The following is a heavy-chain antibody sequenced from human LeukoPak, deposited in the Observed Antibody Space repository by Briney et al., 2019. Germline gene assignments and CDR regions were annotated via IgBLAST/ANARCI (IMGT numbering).Heavy chain of an antibody. CDR1: GFSLSTSGVG. J-gene: IGHJ4*02. CDR2: IYWDDDK. CDR3: ARYIAAALLDY. V-gene: IGHV2-5*02. D-gene: IGHD6-13*01. Sequence: SGPTLVKPTQTLTLTCTFSGFSLSTSGVGVGWIRQPPGKALEWLALIYWDDDKRYSPSLKSGLTITKDTSKNQVVLTMTNMDPVDTATYYCARYIAAALLDYWGQGTLVTVSS.